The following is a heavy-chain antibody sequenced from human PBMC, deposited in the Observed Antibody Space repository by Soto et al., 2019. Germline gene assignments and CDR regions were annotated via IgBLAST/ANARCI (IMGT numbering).Heavy chain of an antibody. CDR3: AREAGVYGSGSYGMDV. CDR2: ISYDGSDK. Sequence: QVQLVESGGGVVQPGRSLRLSCAASGFTFSSYSMHWVRQAPGKGLEWVAVISYDGSDKYYADSVKGRFTISRDNSKNTLYLQMNSRRAVDTAVYYCAREAGVYGSGSYGMDVWGQGTTVTVSS. D-gene: IGHD3-10*01. J-gene: IGHJ6*02. V-gene: IGHV3-30-3*01. CDR1: GFTFSSYS.